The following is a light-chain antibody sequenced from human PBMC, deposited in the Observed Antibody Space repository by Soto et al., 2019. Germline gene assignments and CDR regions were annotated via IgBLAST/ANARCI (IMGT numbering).Light chain of an antibody. CDR2: DVS. CDR3: CSYAGSYTYV. J-gene: IGLJ1*01. V-gene: IGLV2-11*01. Sequence: QSALTQPRSVSGSPGQSVTISCTGTSSDVGGYNYVSWYQQHPGKAPKLMIYDVSKRPSGVPDRFSGSKSGNTASLTISVIQDEDEADYYCCSYAGSYTYVFGTGTKVTVL. CDR1: SSDVGGYNY.